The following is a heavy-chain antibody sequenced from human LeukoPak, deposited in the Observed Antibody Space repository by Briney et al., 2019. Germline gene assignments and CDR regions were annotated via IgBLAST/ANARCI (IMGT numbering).Heavy chain of an antibody. CDR2: INHSGST. V-gene: IGHV4-34*01. D-gene: IGHD3-10*01. CDR1: GGSFSGYY. Sequence: PSETLSLTCGVYGGSFSGYYWSWIRQPPGKGLEWIGEINHSGSTNYNPSLKSRVTMSLDTSKNQFSLKLSPVTAADTAVYYCARGRVVQGVTYYPFDYWGQGTLVTVSS. J-gene: IGHJ4*02. CDR3: ARGRVVQGVTYYPFDY.